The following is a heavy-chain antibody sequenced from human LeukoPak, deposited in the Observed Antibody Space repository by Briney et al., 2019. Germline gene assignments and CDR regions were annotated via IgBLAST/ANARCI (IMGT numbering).Heavy chain of an antibody. CDR1: GYSFTTYW. V-gene: IGHV5-51*01. CDR2: IYPGDSDT. J-gene: IGHJ4*02. D-gene: IGHD3-10*01. Sequence: GESLKISCKGSGYSFTTYWIGWVRQMPGKGLGWMGIIYPGDSDTRYSPSFQGQVTIPADKSISAAYLQWSTLKASDSAMYYCARREWFGVDYWGQGTLVTVSS. CDR3: ARREWFGVDY.